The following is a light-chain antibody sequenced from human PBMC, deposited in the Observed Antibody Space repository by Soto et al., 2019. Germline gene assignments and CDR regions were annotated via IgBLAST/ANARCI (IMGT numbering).Light chain of an antibody. V-gene: IGKV3-20*01. J-gene: IGKJ2*01. CDR2: GAS. Sequence: EIVLTQSPGTLSLSPGERATLSCRASQSVSSSYLAWYQQKPGQAPRLLIYGASSRATGIPDRFSGSGSGTDFTLTISRLEPEEFAVYYCHQYGSSPTFGQGTKLEIK. CDR1: QSVSSSY. CDR3: HQYGSSPT.